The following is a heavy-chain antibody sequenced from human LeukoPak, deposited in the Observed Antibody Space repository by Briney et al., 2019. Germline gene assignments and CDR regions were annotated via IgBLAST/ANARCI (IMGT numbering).Heavy chain of an antibody. CDR2: IYSGGST. CDR3: ARDSDSSGWDY. J-gene: IGHJ4*02. D-gene: IGHD6-19*01. CDR1: GFTVSSNY. Sequence: PGGSLRLSCAASGFTVSSNYMSGVRQAPGKGLEWVSVIYSGGSTYYADSVRGRFTISRDNSKNTLYLQMNSLRAEDTAVYYCARDSDSSGWDYWGQGTLVTVSS. V-gene: IGHV3-66*01.